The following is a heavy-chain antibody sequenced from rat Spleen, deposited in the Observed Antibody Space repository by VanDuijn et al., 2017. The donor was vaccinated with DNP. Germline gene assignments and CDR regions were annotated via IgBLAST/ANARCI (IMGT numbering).Heavy chain of an antibody. D-gene: IGHD1-9*01. Sequence: EVQLVESGGGLVQPGRSLKLSCAASGFTFSDYYMAWVRQAPTKGLEWFAYIRYDGGSTYYGDSVTGRFTISRDNAKSSLYLQMDSLMSKDTATYCVSTGTTYYGYNYPSWFAFWGQGALVTVSS. CDR1: GFTFSDYY. J-gene: IGHJ3*01. CDR2: IRYDGGST. V-gene: IGHV5-20*01. CDR3: STGTTYYGYNYPSWFAF.